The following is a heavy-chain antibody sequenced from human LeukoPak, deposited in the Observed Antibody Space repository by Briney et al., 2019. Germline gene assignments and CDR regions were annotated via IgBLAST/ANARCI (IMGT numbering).Heavy chain of an antibody. CDR3: AKGVTTVRGAHEYYFDY. V-gene: IGHV3-30*18. CDR1: GFTFSIYW. J-gene: IGHJ4*02. CDR2: ISYDGSNK. D-gene: IGHD3-10*01. Sequence: GGSLRLSCTASGFTFSIYWMSWVRQAPGKGLEWVAVISYDGSNKYYADSVKGRFTISRDNSKNTLYLQMNSLRAEDTAVYYCAKGVTTVRGAHEYYFDYWGQGTLVTVSS.